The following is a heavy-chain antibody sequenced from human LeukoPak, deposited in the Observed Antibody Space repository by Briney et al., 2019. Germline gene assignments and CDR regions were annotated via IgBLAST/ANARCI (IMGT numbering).Heavy chain of an antibody. Sequence: PGGSLRLSCAASGITFGNNWMHWVRQGPGKGLVWISRINSDGGGAIYADSVKGRFTVSRDNAKNTLSLQMNSLRAEDTAVYYSARDVPHNWFDTWGQGTLVTVSS. CDR1: GITFGNNW. CDR3: ARDVPHNWFDT. V-gene: IGHV3-74*01. J-gene: IGHJ5*02. CDR2: INSDGGGA.